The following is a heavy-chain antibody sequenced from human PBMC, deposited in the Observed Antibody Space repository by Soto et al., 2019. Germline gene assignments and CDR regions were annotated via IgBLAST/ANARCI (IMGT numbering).Heavy chain of an antibody. D-gene: IGHD3-22*01. CDR1: GCSVSSGSYY. CDR3: ASEMAFDQSSGPGGYYYYYGMDV. Sequence: PSETLSLTCPVSGCSVSSGSYYWSWIRQPPGKGLEWIGYIYYSGSTNYNPSLKSRVTISVDTSKNQFSLKLSSVTAADTAVYYCASEMAFDQSSGPGGYYYYYGMDVWGQGTTVTVSS. J-gene: IGHJ6*02. V-gene: IGHV4-61*01. CDR2: IYYSGST.